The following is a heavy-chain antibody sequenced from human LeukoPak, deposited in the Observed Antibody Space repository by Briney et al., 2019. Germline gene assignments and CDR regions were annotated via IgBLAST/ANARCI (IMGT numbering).Heavy chain of an antibody. V-gene: IGHV4-34*01. CDR2: IHHSGST. CDR3: ARSRASVARAGTFGD. D-gene: IGHD1-1*01. Sequence: SETLSHTCAVYGGSFSGSYWSWIRQSPGKGLEWIGEIHHSGSTNYNPSLKSRVTISLDTSNNQFSLKLTSVTAADTAVYYCARSRASVARAGTFGDWGQGALVTVSS. CDR1: GGSFSGSY. J-gene: IGHJ4*02.